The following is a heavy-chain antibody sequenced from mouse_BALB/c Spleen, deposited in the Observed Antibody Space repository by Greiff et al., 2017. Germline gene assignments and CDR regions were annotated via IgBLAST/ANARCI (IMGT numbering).Heavy chain of an antibody. J-gene: IGHJ1*01. CDR3: TRDGSSFWYFDV. V-gene: IGHV1S81*02. D-gene: IGHD1-1*01. Sequence: VQLQQSGAELVKPGASVKLSCKASGYTFTSYYMYWVKQRPGQGLEWIGEINPSNGGTNFNEKFKSKATLTADKSSSTAYMQLSSLTSEDSAVYYCTRDGSSFWYFDVWGAGTTVTVSA. CDR2: INPSNGGT. CDR1: GYTFTSYY.